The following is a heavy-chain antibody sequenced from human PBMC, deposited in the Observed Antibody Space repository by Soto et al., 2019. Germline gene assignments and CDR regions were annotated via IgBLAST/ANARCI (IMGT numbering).Heavy chain of an antibody. CDR2: IYYSGST. CDR1: GGSITSSSYY. J-gene: IGHJ5*02. V-gene: IGHV4-39*01. D-gene: IGHD1-26*01. Sequence: QLHLRESGPGLVKPSETLSLTCTVSGGSITSSSYYWGWIRQPPGKGREWIGSIYYSGSTYYNPSLQSRVTISVDTSKNQFSLKLSSVTAADTAVYYCATQEVGGSYVYTFDPWGQGTLVTVSS. CDR3: ATQEVGGSYVYTFDP.